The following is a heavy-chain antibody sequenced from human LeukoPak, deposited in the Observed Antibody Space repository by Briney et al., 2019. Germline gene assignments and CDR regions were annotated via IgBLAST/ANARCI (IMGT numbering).Heavy chain of an antibody. CDR2: IYYSGST. Sequence: SETLSLTCTVSGGSISSYYWSWIRQPPGKGLEWIGYIYYSGSTNYNPSLKSRVTISVDTSKHQFSLKLSSVTAADTAVYYCARVPVDTAMVSRYFDYWGQGTLVTVSS. CDR3: ARVPVDTAMVSRYFDY. V-gene: IGHV4-59*01. J-gene: IGHJ4*02. D-gene: IGHD5-18*01. CDR1: GGSISSYY.